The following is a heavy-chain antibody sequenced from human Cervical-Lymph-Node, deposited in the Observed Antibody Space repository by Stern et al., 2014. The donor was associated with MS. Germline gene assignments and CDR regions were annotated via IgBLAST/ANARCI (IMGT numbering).Heavy chain of an antibody. CDR1: GYTFTDYG. CDR3: ARSSFSNSSLFDY. V-gene: IGHV1-18*01. D-gene: IGHD6-6*01. CDR2: ISAYNGNT. Sequence: VPLVQSGAEVRKPGTSVKASCKASGYTFTDYGITWVRQAPGQGLEWMGWISAYNGNTNYAQMLQGRVTMTTDKSTSTAYMELRSLNSDDTAIYFCARSSFSNSSLFDYWGQGTLLTVSS. J-gene: IGHJ4*02.